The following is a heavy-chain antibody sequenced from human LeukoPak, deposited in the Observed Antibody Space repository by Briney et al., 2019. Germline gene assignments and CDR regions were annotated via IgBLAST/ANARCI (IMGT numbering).Heavy chain of an antibody. D-gene: IGHD4-23*01. V-gene: IGHV3-74*01. CDR2: SSSDGSST. CDR1: GFTFSSYW. J-gene: IGHJ4*02. Sequence: GGSLRLSCVASGFTFSSYWMHWVRQAPGKGLVWVSRSSSDGSSTVYADSVEGRFTISRNNAKNTLYLQMNSLRAEDTAVYYCARDVDSTVDFDYWVQGTLVTVPS. CDR3: ARDVDSTVDFDY.